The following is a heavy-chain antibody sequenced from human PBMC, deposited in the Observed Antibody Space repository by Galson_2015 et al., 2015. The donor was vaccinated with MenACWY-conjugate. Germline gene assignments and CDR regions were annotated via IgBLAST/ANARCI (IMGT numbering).Heavy chain of an antibody. CDR1: GFTFRNYW. CDR3: ARGHYGMDV. Sequence: SLRLSCAVSGFTFRNYWMTWVRQAPGKGLEWVASIKKDGSEKYYVDSVKGQFTISRDNTKNSMYLEMNSLRAEDTAVYYCARGHYGMDVWGQGTPVTASS. V-gene: IGHV3-7*03. J-gene: IGHJ6*02. CDR2: IKKDGSEK.